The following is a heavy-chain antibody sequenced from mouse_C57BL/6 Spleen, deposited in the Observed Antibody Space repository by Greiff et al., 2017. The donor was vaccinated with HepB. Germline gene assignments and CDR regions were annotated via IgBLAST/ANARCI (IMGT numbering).Heavy chain of an antibody. Sequence: DVMLVESGEGLVKPGGSLKLSCAASGFTFSSYAMSWVRQTPEKRLEWVAYISSGGDYIYYADTVKGRFTISRDNARNTLYLQMSSLKSEDTAMYYCTRDRIYYYGSSYEDWFAYWGQGTLVTVSA. J-gene: IGHJ3*01. CDR3: TRDRIYYYGSSYEDWFAY. V-gene: IGHV5-9-1*02. CDR1: GFTFSSYA. D-gene: IGHD1-1*01. CDR2: ISSGGDYI.